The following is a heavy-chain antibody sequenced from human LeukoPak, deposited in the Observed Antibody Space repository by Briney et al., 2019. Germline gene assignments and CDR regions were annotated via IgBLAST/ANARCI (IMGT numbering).Heavy chain of an antibody. CDR1: GGSISSGSYY. D-gene: IGHD3-10*01. Sequence: ASETLSLTCTVSGGSISSGSYYWSWIRQPAGKGLEWIGRIYTSGSTNYNPSLKSRVTISVGTSKNQFSLKLSSVTAADTAVYYCARRRSGSWFDPWGQGTLVTVSS. V-gene: IGHV4-61*02. CDR3: ARRRSGSWFDP. CDR2: IYTSGST. J-gene: IGHJ5*02.